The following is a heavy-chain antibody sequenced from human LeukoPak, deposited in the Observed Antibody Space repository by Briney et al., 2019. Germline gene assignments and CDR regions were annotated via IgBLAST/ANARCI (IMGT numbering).Heavy chain of an antibody. J-gene: IGHJ4*02. V-gene: IGHV3-30-3*01. Sequence: PGGSLRLSCAASGFTFSSYGVHWVRQAPGKGLEWVALVSYDGNNKYYADSVKGRFTISRDNSKNTLYLQMNSLRTEDMAVYYCARDQSPHINYDSCGYWGQGTLVTVSS. CDR3: ARDQSPHINYDSCGY. CDR2: VSYDGNNK. D-gene: IGHD4-11*01. CDR1: GFTFSSYG.